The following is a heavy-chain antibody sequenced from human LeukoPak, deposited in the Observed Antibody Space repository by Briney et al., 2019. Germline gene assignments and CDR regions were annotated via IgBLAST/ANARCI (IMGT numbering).Heavy chain of an antibody. CDR3: AGALRLGELSSLDY. D-gene: IGHD3-16*02. J-gene: IGHJ4*02. CDR2: ISSSSSYI. CDR1: GFTFSNYA. Sequence: TGGSLRLSSVASGFTFSNYAMSWVRQAPGKGLEWVSSISSSSSYIYYADSVKGRFTISRDNAKNSLYLQMNSLRAEDTAVYYCAGALRLGELSSLDYWGQGTLVTVSS. V-gene: IGHV3-21*01.